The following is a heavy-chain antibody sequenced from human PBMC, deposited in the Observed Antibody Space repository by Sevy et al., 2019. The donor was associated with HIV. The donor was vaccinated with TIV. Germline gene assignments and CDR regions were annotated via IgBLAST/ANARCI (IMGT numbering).Heavy chain of an antibody. CDR1: GFTFSSYW. Sequence: GGSLRLSCAASGFTFSSYWMSWVRQAPGKGLEWVANIKQDGSEKYYVDSVKGRFTISRDNAKNSLYLQMNSLRAEDTAVYYCVSYYDDYYYYYGMDVWGQGTTVTVSS. CDR3: VSYYDDYYYYYGMDV. D-gene: IGHD3-3*01. CDR2: IKQDGSEK. V-gene: IGHV3-7*03. J-gene: IGHJ6*02.